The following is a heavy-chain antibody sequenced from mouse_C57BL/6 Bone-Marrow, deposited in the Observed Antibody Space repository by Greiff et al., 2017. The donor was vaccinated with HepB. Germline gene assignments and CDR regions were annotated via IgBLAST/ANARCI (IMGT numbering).Heavy chain of an antibody. Sequence: VQLQESGPGLVAPSPCLSLSCTVSGFSLTSYGVRWVRQPPGQGLEWLGVIWGDGSTNYHSALISRLSISKDNSKSQVFLKLNRLQTDDTATYYCAKPGLLYAMDYWGQGTSVTVSS. J-gene: IGHJ4*01. D-gene: IGHD3-1*01. CDR2: IWGDGST. CDR1: GFSLTSYG. CDR3: AKPGLLYAMDY. V-gene: IGHV2-3*01.